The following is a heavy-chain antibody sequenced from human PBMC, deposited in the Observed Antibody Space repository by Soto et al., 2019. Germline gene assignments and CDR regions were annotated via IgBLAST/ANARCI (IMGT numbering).Heavy chain of an antibody. D-gene: IGHD2-21*02. CDR2: IYYSGST. J-gene: IGHJ5*02. CDR1: GGSISSGGYY. V-gene: IGHV4-31*03. CDR3: ARAYCGGDCYHNWFDP. Sequence: SETLSLTCTVSGGSISSGGYYCSWIRQHPGKGLEWIGYIYYSGSTYYNPSLKSRVTISVDTSKNQFSLKLSSVTAADTAVYYCARAYCGGDCYHNWFDPWGQGTLVTVSS.